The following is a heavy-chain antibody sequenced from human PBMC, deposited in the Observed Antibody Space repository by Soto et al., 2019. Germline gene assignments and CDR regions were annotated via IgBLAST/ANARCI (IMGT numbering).Heavy chain of an antibody. J-gene: IGHJ5*02. CDR2: ISYHGINT. CDR3: AKTGDSGSDWGGFDP. CDR1: GFTFSSYG. D-gene: IGHD5-12*01. Sequence: QVQLVESGGGVVQPGGSLRLSCAASGFTFSSYGMHWVRQAPGKGLEWVAVISYHGINTHYADSVKGRFTISRDKNKNTLYLHMHRLSPEHTAVYYWAKTGDSGSDWGGFDPWGQGTLVTVSS. V-gene: IGHV3-30*18.